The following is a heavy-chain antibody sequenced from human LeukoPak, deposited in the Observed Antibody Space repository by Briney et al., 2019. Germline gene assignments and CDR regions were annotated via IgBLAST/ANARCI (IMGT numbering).Heavy chain of an antibody. CDR1: GFTFSSYA. J-gene: IGHJ4*02. D-gene: IGHD1-26*01. Sequence: GGSLRLSCAASGFTFSSYAMHWVRQAPGKGLEWVAVISYDGSNKYYADSVKGRFTISRDNSKNTLYLQMNSLRAEDTAVYYCAKERGSYYCDYWGQGTLVTVSS. V-gene: IGHV3-30*04. CDR2: ISYDGSNK. CDR3: AKERGSYYCDY.